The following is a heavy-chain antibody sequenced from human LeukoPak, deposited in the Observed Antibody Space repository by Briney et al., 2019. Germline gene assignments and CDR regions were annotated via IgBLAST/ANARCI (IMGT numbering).Heavy chain of an antibody. CDR1: GGSISSYY. Sequence: SETLSLTCSVSGGSISSYYWSWIRQLPGEGLEWIGYIYYSGSTNYNPSLKSRVTISVDTAKNQFSLKLRSVTVADTAVYYCARLSGKYWGQRTLVTVSS. J-gene: IGHJ4*02. V-gene: IGHV4-59*01. CDR3: ARLSGKY. D-gene: IGHD3-10*01. CDR2: IYYSGST.